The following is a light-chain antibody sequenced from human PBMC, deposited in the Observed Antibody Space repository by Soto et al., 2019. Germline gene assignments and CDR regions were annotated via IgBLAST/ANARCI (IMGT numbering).Light chain of an antibody. CDR2: DNN. J-gene: IGLJ1*01. CDR3: GTWDNSLSAYV. CDR1: SSNIGSNY. V-gene: IGLV1-51*01. Sequence: QAVVTQPPSVSAAPGQKVTISCSGSSSNIGSNYVSWYQHLPGTAPSLLIYDNNERPSGIPDRFSGSKSGTSATLGITGLQTGDEADYYCGTWDNSLSAYVFGTGTKLTVL.